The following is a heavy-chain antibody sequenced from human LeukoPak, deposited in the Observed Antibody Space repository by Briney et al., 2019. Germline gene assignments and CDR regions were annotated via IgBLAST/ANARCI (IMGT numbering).Heavy chain of an antibody. CDR2: ISWDGGST. V-gene: IGHV3-43D*03. Sequence: GGSLRLSCAASGFTFDDYAMHWVRQAPGKGLEWVSLISWDGGSTYYADSVKGRFTISRDNSKNSLYLQMNSLRAEDTALYYCAKEKLYSSSWGSYYYGMDVWGQGTTVTVSS. J-gene: IGHJ6*02. CDR1: GFTFDDYA. CDR3: AKEKLYSSSWGSYYYGMDV. D-gene: IGHD6-13*01.